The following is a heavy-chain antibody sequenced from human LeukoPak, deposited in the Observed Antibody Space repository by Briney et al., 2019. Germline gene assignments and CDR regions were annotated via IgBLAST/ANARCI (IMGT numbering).Heavy chain of an antibody. D-gene: IGHD3-3*01. CDR3: AREGYYDFWSGYYKDYYYGMDV. V-gene: IGHV3-23*01. CDR1: GFTFSSYA. CDR2: ISGSGGST. Sequence: GGSLRLSCAASGFTFSSYAMSWVRQAPGKGLEWVSAISGSGGSTYYADSVKGRFTISRDNAKNSLYLQMNSLRAEDTAVYYCAREGYYDFWSGYYKDYYYGMDVWGQGTTVTVSS. J-gene: IGHJ6*02.